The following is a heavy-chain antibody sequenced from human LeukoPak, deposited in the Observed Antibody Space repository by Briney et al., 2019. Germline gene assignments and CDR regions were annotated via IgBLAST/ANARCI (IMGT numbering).Heavy chain of an antibody. CDR3: ARHEVGIAVALPEIWYFDY. V-gene: IGHV4-39*01. CDR2: IYYSGST. D-gene: IGHD6-19*01. CDR1: GGSISSSSYY. J-gene: IGHJ4*02. Sequence: PSETLSLTCTVSGGSISSSSYYWGWIRQPPGKGLEWIVSIYYSGSTYYNPSLKGRVTISVDTSKNQFSLKLSSVTAADTAVYYCARHEVGIAVALPEIWYFDYWAREPWSPSPQ.